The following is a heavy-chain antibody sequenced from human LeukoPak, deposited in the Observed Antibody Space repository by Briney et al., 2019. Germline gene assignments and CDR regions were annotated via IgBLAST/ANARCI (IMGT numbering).Heavy chain of an antibody. D-gene: IGHD6-19*01. J-gene: IGHJ4*02. V-gene: IGHV4-59*01. CDR3: ARVLAASGWYLFDY. CDR2: IYYSGYT. Sequence: SETLSLTRTVSGGSINTYYWSWVRQPPGMGLEWIGYIYYSGYTNYNPSLKSRVTISVDTSKNQLSLKLKSVTAADTAVYYCARVLAASGWYLFDYWGQGTLVTVSS. CDR1: GGSINTYY.